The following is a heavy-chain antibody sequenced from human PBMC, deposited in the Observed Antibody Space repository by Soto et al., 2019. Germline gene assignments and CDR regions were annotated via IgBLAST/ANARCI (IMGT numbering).Heavy chain of an antibody. D-gene: IGHD2-2*01. CDR3: ATLGGVLVPAAMWRDYCYGMHV. Sequence: PGGSLRLSCSASGFTFSSYGMHWVRQAPGKGLERVAVISYDGSNKYYADSVKGRFTISRDNSKNTLYLQMNSLRAEDTAVYYCATLGGVLVPAAMWRDYCYGMHVWGQGTTVTVSS. V-gene: IGHV3-30*03. J-gene: IGHJ6*02. CDR1: GFTFSSYG. CDR2: ISYDGSNK.